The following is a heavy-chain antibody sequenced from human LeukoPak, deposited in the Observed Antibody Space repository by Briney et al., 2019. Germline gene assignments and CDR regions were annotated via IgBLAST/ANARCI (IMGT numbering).Heavy chain of an antibody. V-gene: IGHV4-59*01. J-gene: IGHJ3*02. CDR2: IYYSGST. CDR1: GGSMRSYY. CDR3: ARAPNGFGAFDI. Sequence: SETLSLTCTVSGGSMRSYYWVWIRQPPGKGLEWIGYIYYSGSTDYNPSLKGRVTISVDTSKNQFSLKMSSVTAADTAVYYCARAPNGFGAFDIWGPGTMVTVSS. D-gene: IGHD2-8*01.